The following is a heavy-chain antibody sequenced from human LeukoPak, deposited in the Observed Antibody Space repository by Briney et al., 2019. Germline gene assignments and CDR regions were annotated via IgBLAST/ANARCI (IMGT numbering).Heavy chain of an antibody. D-gene: IGHD5-18*01. CDR1: GYTFTGYH. CDR2: INPNSGGT. CDR3: ARDRGYSYGYDPDY. V-gene: IGHV1-2*06. Sequence: ASVKVSCKASGYTFTGYHMHWVRQAPGQGLEWMGRINPNSGGTNYAQKFQGRVTMTRDTSISTAYMELSRLRSDDTAVYYCARDRGYSYGYDPDYWGQGTLVTVSS. J-gene: IGHJ4*02.